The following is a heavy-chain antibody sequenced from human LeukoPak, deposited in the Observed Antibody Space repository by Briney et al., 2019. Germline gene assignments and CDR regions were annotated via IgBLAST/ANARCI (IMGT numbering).Heavy chain of an antibody. CDR3: ARDHSVFNWFDP. D-gene: IGHD2-8*01. Sequence: SETLSLTCTVSGYSISSGSYWGWIRQPPGKGLEWVGSIYYSGSTYYNPSLKSRVTISVDTSKNQFSLKLSSVTAADTAVYYCARDHSVFNWFDPWGQGTLVTVSS. V-gene: IGHV4-38-2*02. J-gene: IGHJ5*02. CDR2: IYYSGST. CDR1: GYSISSGSY.